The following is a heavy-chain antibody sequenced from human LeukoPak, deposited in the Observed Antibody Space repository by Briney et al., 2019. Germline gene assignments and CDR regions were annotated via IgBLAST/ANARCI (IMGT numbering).Heavy chain of an antibody. CDR1: GFTFSSYA. CDR2: ISGSGGST. V-gene: IGHV3-23*01. D-gene: IGHD3-3*01. CDR3: AKSGAYDFWSGYHPGYFYY. Sequence: PGGSLRLFCAASGFTFSSYAMSWVRQAPGKGLEWVSAISGSGGSTYYADSVKGRFTISRDNSKNTLYLQMNSLRAEDTAVYYCAKSGAYDFWSGYHPGYFYYWGQGTLVTVSS. J-gene: IGHJ4*02.